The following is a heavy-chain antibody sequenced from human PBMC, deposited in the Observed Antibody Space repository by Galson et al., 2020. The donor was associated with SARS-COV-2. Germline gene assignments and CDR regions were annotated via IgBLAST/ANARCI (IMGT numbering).Heavy chain of an antibody. CDR2: IYSVGTT. V-gene: IGHV3-66*01. Sequence: GGSLRLSCAASGFIVSSKYMSWVREAPGKGLEWVSVIYSVGTTYYADSVKDRFTISRDNSKNTLYLQMNSLRAEDTAVYYCARDALGVPGTLWYFDLWGRGTLVTVSS. CDR3: ARDALGVPGTLWYFDL. D-gene: IGHD6-19*01. CDR1: GFIVSSKY. J-gene: IGHJ2*01.